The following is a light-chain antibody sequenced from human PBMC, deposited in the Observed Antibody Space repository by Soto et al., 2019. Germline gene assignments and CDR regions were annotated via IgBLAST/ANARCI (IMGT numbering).Light chain of an antibody. CDR1: QDIGSW. Sequence: DSHMTQSPSSVSASIGDRVTITCRARQDIGSWLAWYQQKPGRAPKLLIYNASTLQTGVPSRFRGSGSGIDFTLTIRNLQPDDFATYYCQQANSFPRTFGQGTRLRMK. V-gene: IGKV1-12*01. CDR2: NAS. J-gene: IGKJ2*01. CDR3: QQANSFPRT.